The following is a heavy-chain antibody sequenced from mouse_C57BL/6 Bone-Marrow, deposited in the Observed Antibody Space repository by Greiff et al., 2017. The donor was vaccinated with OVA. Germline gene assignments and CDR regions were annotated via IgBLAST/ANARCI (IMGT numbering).Heavy chain of an antibody. CDR1: GYAFSSSW. J-gene: IGHJ1*03. Sequence: QVQLQQSGPELVKPGASVKISCKASGYAFSSSWINWVKQRPGTGLEWIGRIYPGDGDNNYNGKFKGKATLTADTSSSTAYMQLSSLTSDDSAVYFCAKGHIPNRYWDFDVWGTGTTVTVSS. CDR2: IYPGDGDN. CDR3: AKGHIPNRYWDFDV. D-gene: IGHD6-1*01. V-gene: IGHV1-82*01.